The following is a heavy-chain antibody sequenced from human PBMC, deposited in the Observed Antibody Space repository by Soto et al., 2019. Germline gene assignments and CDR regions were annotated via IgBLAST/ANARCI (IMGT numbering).Heavy chain of an antibody. J-gene: IGHJ4*02. Sequence: GASVKVSCKASGYTFTGYYMHWVRQAPGQGLEWMGWINPNSGGTNYAQKFQGRVTMTRDTSISTAYMELSRLRADDTAVYYCASGDTAMSYFFDFWGQGTLVTVSS. V-gene: IGHV1-2*02. CDR1: GYTFTGYY. CDR3: ASGDTAMSYFFDF. D-gene: IGHD5-18*01. CDR2: INPNSGGT.